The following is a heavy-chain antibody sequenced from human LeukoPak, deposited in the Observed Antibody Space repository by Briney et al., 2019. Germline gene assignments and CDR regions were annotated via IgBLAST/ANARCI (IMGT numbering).Heavy chain of an antibody. CDR2: VSAYNGNT. V-gene: IGHV1-18*01. D-gene: IGHD6-19*01. CDR3: ARDPQPRYSSGWYLY. CDR1: GYTFTSYG. J-gene: IGHJ4*02. Sequence: ASVKVSCKASGYTFTSYGISWVRQAPGQGLEWMGWVSAYNGNTNYAQKLQGRVTMTTDTSTSTAYMELRSLRSDDTAVYYCARDPQPRYSSGWYLYWGQGTLVTVSS.